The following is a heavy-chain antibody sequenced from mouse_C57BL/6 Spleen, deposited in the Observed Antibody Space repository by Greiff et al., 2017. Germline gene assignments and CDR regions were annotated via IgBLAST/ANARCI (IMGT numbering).Heavy chain of an antibody. Sequence: QVQLKQSGAELARPGASVKLSCKASGYTFTSYGISWVKQRTGQGLEWIGEIYPRSGNTYYNEKFKGKATLTADKSSSTAYMELRSLTSEDSAVYFCAREGGNFPWFAYWGQGTLVTVSA. V-gene: IGHV1-81*01. D-gene: IGHD2-1*01. J-gene: IGHJ3*01. CDR1: GYTFTSYG. CDR3: AREGGNFPWFAY. CDR2: IYPRSGNT.